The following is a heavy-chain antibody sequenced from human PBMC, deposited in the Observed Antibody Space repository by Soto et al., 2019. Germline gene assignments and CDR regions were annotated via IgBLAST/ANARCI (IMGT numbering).Heavy chain of an antibody. CDR2: INPNSGGT. CDR3: ARAVRNSSSPPHPNYDY. Sequence: APGQGLEWMGWINPNSGGTNYAQKFQGWVTMTRDTSISTAYMELSRLRSDDTAVYYCARAVRNSSSPPHPNYDYWGQGNLVTVSS. V-gene: IGHV1-2*04. D-gene: IGHD6-6*01. J-gene: IGHJ4*02.